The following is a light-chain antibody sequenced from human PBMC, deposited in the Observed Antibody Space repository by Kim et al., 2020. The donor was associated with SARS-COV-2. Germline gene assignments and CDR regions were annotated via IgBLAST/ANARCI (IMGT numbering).Light chain of an antibody. CDR3: SSFTTSRTYL. CDR2: AVT. V-gene: IGLV2-14*03. J-gene: IGLJ1*01. Sequence: GQSLTITCTGTSSGVGAFNYVSWCQHYPGEAPQLMLSAVTSRSSGVPNRFSGSKSGNTAYLTISGLQAEDEADYYCSSFTTSRTYLFGTGTTVTVL. CDR1: SSGVGAFNY.